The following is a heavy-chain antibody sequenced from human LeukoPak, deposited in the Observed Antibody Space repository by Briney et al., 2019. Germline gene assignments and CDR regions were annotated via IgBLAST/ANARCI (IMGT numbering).Heavy chain of an antibody. CDR1: GGSLSSGCYY. CDR2: IYDSGSA. V-gene: IGHV4-61*01. J-gene: IGHJ5*02. CDR3: ATCRDEFGDYGFTS. Sequence: SETLSLTCTVSGGSLSSGCYYWSWIRQPPGKGLEWIGYIYDSGSAKYNPSLKGRVPFSVDTSKNLFSLKLTSLTAADTAVYYCATCRDEFGDYGFTSWGQGTLVSVSS. D-gene: IGHD4-17*01.